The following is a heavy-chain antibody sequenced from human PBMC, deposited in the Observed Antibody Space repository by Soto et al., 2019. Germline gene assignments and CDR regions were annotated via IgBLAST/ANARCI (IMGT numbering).Heavy chain of an antibody. CDR1: GASISGFY. CDR3: VRDGTKTLRDWFDP. CDR2: IYATGTT. J-gene: IGHJ5*02. V-gene: IGHV4-4*07. Sequence: QVQLQESGPGLVKPSETLSLTCTVSGASISGFYWSWIRKSAGKGLEWIVRIYATGTTNYNPSLKSRVIMSVDTSKKQFSVKLRSVAAADTAVYYCVRDGTKTLRDWFDPWGQGISVTVSS. D-gene: IGHD1-1*01.